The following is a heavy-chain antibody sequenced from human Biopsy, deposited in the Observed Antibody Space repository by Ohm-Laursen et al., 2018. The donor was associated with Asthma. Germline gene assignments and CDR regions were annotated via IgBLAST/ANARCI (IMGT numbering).Heavy chain of an antibody. Sequence: SQTLSPTCTVSYGSITSGGYYWTWIRQHPGKGLEWIGFIYYSGSTYYSPSLKSRVTISVDKSKNQFSLNLSAVTAADTAVYYCARAQDYYDSRGYYRSFDYWGQGTLVTVSS. CDR2: IYYSGST. CDR1: YGSITSGGYY. CDR3: ARAQDYYDSRGYYRSFDY. J-gene: IGHJ4*02. D-gene: IGHD3-22*01. V-gene: IGHV4-31*03.